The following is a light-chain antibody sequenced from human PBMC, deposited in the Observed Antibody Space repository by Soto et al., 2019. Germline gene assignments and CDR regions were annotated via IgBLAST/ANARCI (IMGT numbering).Light chain of an antibody. J-gene: IGKJ1*01. Sequence: EIWLTQFPGTLSLSPGERATLSCGASQSVSKNYLAWYQQKPGQAPRLLIYGASNRATGIPDSLSGSASGTDFPLTISRLPPEDSAVYYCQQYGTSGTFGHGTQVDIK. V-gene: IGKV3-20*01. CDR1: QSVSKNY. CDR3: QQYGTSGT. CDR2: GAS.